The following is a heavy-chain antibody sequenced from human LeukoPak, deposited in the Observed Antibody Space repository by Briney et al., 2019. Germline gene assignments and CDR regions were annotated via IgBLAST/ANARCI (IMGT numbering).Heavy chain of an antibody. J-gene: IGHJ3*02. D-gene: IGHD5-24*01. Sequence: SETLSLTCAVYGGSFSGYYWSWIRQPPGKGLEWIGEINHSGSTNYNPSLKSRVTISVDTSKNQFSLKLSSVTAADTAVYYCARCDGHDAFDIWGQGTMVTVSS. CDR3: ARCDGHDAFDI. CDR1: GGSFSGYY. CDR2: INHSGST. V-gene: IGHV4-34*01.